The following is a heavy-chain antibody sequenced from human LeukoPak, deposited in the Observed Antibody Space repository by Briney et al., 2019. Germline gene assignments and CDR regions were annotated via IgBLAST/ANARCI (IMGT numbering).Heavy chain of an antibody. CDR2: ISSSSSTI. CDR1: GFTFSSYS. D-gene: IGHD6-19*01. V-gene: IGHV3-48*02. Sequence: PGGSLRLSCGASGFTFSSYSMNWVRQAPGKGLEWVSYISSSSSTIYYADSVKGRFTISRDNAKNSLYLQMNSLRDEDTAVYYCARGLLGYSSGWYYYYYGMDVWGQGTTVTVSS. J-gene: IGHJ6*02. CDR3: ARGLLGYSSGWYYYYYGMDV.